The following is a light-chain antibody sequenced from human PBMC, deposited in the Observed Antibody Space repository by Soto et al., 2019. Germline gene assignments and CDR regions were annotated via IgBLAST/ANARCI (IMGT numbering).Light chain of an antibody. Sequence: QSVLTQPASVSGSPGQSITIPCTGTSSDVGGYNFVSWYQQHPGKAPKLMIHDVSNRPSGVSNRFSGSKSGNTASLTISGLQAEDEADYYCCSYAGSYTYVFGTGTKVTVL. CDR3: CSYAGSYTYV. J-gene: IGLJ1*01. V-gene: IGLV2-14*01. CDR2: DVS. CDR1: SSDVGGYNF.